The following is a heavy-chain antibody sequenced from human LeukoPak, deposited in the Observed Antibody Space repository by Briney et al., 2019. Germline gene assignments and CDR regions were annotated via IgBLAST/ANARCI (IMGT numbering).Heavy chain of an antibody. CDR3: TRHSDRGFDY. J-gene: IGHJ4*02. CDR1: GYSFTHYW. V-gene: IGHV5-51*01. CDR2: IYPGDSDT. Sequence: GESLKISCKGSGYSFTHYWIGWVRQIPGKGLELMGIIYPGDSDTKHSPSFQGQVTISADKSISTAYLQWSSLQASDTAIYYCTRHSDRGFDYWGLGTLVTVTS.